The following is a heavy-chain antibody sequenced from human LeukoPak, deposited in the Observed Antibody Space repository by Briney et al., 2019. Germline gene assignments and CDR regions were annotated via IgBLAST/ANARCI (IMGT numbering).Heavy chain of an antibody. CDR2: IRSKANSYAT. Sequence: PGGSLRLSCAASGFTFSGSAMHWVRQASGKGLEWVGRIRSKANSYATAYAASVKGRFTISRDDSKSTAYLQMNSLRTEDTAVYYCTRRGPYCSSTSCYSYYYYMDVWGKGTTVTVSS. D-gene: IGHD2-2*01. CDR1: GFTFSGSA. CDR3: TRRGPYCSSTSCYSYYYYMDV. J-gene: IGHJ6*03. V-gene: IGHV3-73*01.